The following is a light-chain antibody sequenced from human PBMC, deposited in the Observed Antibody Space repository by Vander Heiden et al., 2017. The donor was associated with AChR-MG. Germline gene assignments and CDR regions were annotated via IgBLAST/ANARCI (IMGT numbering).Light chain of an antibody. CDR1: QDIRND. Sequence: AIQMTQSPSSLSASVGGRVTITSRASQDIRNDLGWYQQKPGKAPKLLIYAASGLQSGVPSRFSGSGSGTDFTLTISSLRPEDFATYYCLQDYNYPWTFGQGTKVETK. V-gene: IGKV1-6*01. J-gene: IGKJ1*01. CDR3: LQDYNYPWT. CDR2: AAS.